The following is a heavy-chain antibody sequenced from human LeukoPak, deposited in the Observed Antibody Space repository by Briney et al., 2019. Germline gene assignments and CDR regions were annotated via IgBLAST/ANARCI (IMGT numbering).Heavy chain of an antibody. CDR1: GGSISSGDYY. CDR2: IYYTGST. J-gene: IGHJ3*02. Sequence: PSETLSLTCTVSGGSISSGDYYWSWIRQPPGKGLEWIGYIYYTGSTYYNPSLKSRVTISVDTSKNQFSLKLSSVTAADTAVYYCARNYGDYGSVNLGAFDIWGQGTMVTVSS. V-gene: IGHV4-30-4*01. CDR3: ARNYGDYGSVNLGAFDI. D-gene: IGHD4-17*01.